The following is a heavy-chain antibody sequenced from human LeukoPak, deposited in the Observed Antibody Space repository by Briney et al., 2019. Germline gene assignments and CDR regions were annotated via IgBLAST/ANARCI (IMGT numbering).Heavy chain of an antibody. D-gene: IGHD6-19*01. CDR3: ARDLAVAGPAPFDY. CDR1: GFTFSSYS. Sequence: GSLRLSCAASGFTFSSYSMNWVRQAPGKGLEWVSSISSSSSYIYYADSVKGRFTISRDNAKNSLYLQMNSLRAEDTAVYYCARDLAVAGPAPFDYWGQGTLVTVSS. CDR2: ISSSSSYI. J-gene: IGHJ4*02. V-gene: IGHV3-21*01.